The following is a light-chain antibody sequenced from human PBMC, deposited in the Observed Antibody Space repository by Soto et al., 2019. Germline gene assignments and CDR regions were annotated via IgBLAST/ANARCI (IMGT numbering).Light chain of an antibody. V-gene: IGKV4-1*01. J-gene: IGKJ4*01. CDR3: QQYYSTPLT. CDR1: QSVLYSSNNKSY. Sequence: DIVMTQSPDSLAVSLGERATINCKSSQSVLYSSNNKSYLAWFQQKPGQPPKLLMYWASNRESGVSDRFSGSGSGTDFTLSISSLQAGDVAVYYCQQYYSTPLTFGGVTKVEIK. CDR2: WAS.